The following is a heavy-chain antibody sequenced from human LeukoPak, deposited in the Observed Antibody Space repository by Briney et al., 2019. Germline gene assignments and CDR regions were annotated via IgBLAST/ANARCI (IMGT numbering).Heavy chain of an antibody. Sequence: PSETLSLTCTVSGGSISSTSYYWGWIRQPPGKGLEWIGSIYYSGSTYYNPSLKSRVTISVDTSKNQFSLKLSSVTAADTAVYYCARPLEDSSGYLDAFDIWGQGTMVTVSS. CDR3: ARPLEDSSGYLDAFDI. CDR1: GGSISSTSYY. J-gene: IGHJ3*02. CDR2: IYYSGST. D-gene: IGHD3-22*01. V-gene: IGHV4-39*01.